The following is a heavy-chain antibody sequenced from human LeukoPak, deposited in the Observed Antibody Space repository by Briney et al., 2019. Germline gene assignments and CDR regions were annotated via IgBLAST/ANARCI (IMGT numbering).Heavy chain of an antibody. CDR3: ARYVDTAGWFDP. J-gene: IGHJ5*02. CDR2: IIPIFGTA. CDR1: GGTFCSYA. Sequence: GASVKVSCKASGGTFCSYAISWVRQAPGQGLEWMGGIIPIFGTANYAQKFQGRVTITADESTSTAYMELSSLRSEDTAVYYCARYVDTAGWFDPWGQGTLVTVSS. V-gene: IGHV1-69*13. D-gene: IGHD5-18*01.